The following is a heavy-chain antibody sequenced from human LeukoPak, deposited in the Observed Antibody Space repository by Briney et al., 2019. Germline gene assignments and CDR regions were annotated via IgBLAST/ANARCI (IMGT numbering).Heavy chain of an antibody. D-gene: IGHD2-2*01. CDR2: IYYSGST. CDR1: GGSISSYY. Sequence: SETLSLTCTVSGGSISSYYWSWIRQPPGKGLEWIGYIYYSGSTNYNPSLKSRVTISVDTSKNQFSLKLSSVTAADTAVYYCARESTRQSLPVGGFNYFDCWGQGTLVTVSS. V-gene: IGHV4-59*01. J-gene: IGHJ4*02. CDR3: ARESTRQSLPVGGFNYFDC.